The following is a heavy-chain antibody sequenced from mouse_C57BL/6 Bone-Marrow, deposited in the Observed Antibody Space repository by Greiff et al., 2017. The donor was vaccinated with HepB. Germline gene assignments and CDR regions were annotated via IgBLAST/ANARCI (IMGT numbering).Heavy chain of an antibody. Sequence: VQLKQSVAELVRPGASVKLSCTASGFNIKNTYMHWVKQRPEQGLEWIERIDPANGNTKYAPKFQGKATITADTSSNTDYLQLSSLTSVDTAIYYCAPRIYYAYDGYSMDYWGQGTSVTVSS. V-gene: IGHV14-3*01. CDR2: IDPANGNT. J-gene: IGHJ4*01. CDR1: GFNIKNTY. CDR3: APRIYYAYDGYSMDY. D-gene: IGHD2-2*01.